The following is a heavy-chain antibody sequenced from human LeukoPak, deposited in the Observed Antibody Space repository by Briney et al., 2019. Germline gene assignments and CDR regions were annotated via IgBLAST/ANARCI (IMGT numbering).Heavy chain of an antibody. J-gene: IGHJ4*02. D-gene: IGHD3-10*01. CDR2: IDPSDSYT. CDR1: GFSFTNYW. Sequence: GEPLKISCKGFGFSFTNYWISWVRQMPGKGLEWMGRIDPSDSYTNYRPSFEGHVTISADNSITTASLQWSRLKASDTAIYYCSRHQYSYGSSLDYWGQGTLVTVSS. CDR3: SRHQYSYGSSLDY. V-gene: IGHV5-10-1*01.